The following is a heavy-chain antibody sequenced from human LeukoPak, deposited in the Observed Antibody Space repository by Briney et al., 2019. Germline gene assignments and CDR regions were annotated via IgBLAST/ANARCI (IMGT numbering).Heavy chain of an antibody. D-gene: IGHD5-12*01. J-gene: IGHJ4*02. CDR2: MNPNSGNT. Sequence: GASVTVSCKASGYTFTSYDINWVRQAPGQGLEWMGWMNPNSGNTDYAQKFQGRFTITISTSISTAYMELSSLRSEDTAVYYCARAFGGHDEWYYFDYWGQGTLVTVSS. V-gene: IGHV1-8*03. CDR1: GYTFTSYD. CDR3: ARAFGGHDEWYYFDY.